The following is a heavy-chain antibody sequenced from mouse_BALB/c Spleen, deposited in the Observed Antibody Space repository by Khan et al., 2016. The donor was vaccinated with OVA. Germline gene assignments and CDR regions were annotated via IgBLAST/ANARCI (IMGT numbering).Heavy chain of an antibody. V-gene: IGHV2-2*02. CDR2: IWSGGST. J-gene: IGHJ3*01. CDR3: ARNYDYDEGRAY. D-gene: IGHD2-4*01. CDR1: GFSLTSYG. Sequence: QIQLVQSGPGLVQPSQSLSITCTVSGFSLTSYGVHWVRQSPGKGLEWLGVIWSGGSTDYNEAFISRLNISKDNSKTQAFFKMNSLQANDTAIYDCARNYDYDEGRAYWCEVTRVTLSA.